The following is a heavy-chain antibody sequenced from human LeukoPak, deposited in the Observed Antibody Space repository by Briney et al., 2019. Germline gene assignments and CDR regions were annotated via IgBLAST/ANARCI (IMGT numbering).Heavy chain of an antibody. D-gene: IGHD3-3*01. CDR3: AKGDFWSGYYTPPPYYYGMDV. CDR1: GFTFSSYA. Sequence: GGSLRLSCAASGFTFSSYAMSWVRQAPGKGLEWVSAISGSGGSTYYADSVKGRFTISRDNSKNTLYLQTNSLRAEDTAVYYCAKGDFWSGYYTPPPYYYGMDVWGQGTTVTVSS. J-gene: IGHJ6*02. CDR2: ISGSGGST. V-gene: IGHV3-23*01.